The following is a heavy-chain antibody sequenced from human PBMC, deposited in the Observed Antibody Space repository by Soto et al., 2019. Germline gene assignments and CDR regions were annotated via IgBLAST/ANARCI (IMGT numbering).Heavy chain of an antibody. CDR2: IDPSDSYT. D-gene: IGHD3-3*01. V-gene: IGHV5-10-1*01. CDR1: GYSFTSYW. J-gene: IGHJ4*02. Sequence: PGESLKISCKGSGYSFTSYWISWVRQMPGKGLEWMGRIDPSDSYTNYSPSFQGHVTISADKSIRTAYMELSSLRSEGTAVYYCARGGDHYDFWSGYCHYSGQGTMVTVYS. CDR3: ARGGDHYDFWSGYCHY.